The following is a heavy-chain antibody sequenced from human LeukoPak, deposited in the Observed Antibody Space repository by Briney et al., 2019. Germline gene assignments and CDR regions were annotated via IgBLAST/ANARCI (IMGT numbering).Heavy chain of an antibody. CDR3: ARALHYGGNFRSEDAFDI. CDR1: GGTFSSYA. V-gene: IGHV1-69*06. J-gene: IGHJ3*02. CDR2: IIPIFGTA. Sequence: SVKVSCKASGGTFSSYAISWVRQAPGQGLEWMGGIIPIFGTANYAQKFQGRVTITADKSTSTAYMELSSLRSEDTAVYYCARALHYGGNFRSEDAFDIWGQGTMVTVSS. D-gene: IGHD4-23*01.